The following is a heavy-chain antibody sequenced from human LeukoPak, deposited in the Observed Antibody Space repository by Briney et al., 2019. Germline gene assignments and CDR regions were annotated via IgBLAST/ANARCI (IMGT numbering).Heavy chain of an antibody. CDR3: ASGINVEPVN. CDR2: ISSSSSSYI. J-gene: IGHJ4*02. CDR1: GFTFSSYS. Sequence: PGGSLRLSCAASGFTFSSYSMNWVRQAPGKGLGWVSSISSSSSSYIYYADSVKGRFTISRDNAKNSLYLQMNSLRAEDTAVYYCASGINVEPVNWGQGTLVTVSS. V-gene: IGHV3-21*01. D-gene: IGHD5-24*01.